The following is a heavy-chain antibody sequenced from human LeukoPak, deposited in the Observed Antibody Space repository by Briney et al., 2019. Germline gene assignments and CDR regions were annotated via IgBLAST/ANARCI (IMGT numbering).Heavy chain of an antibody. J-gene: IGHJ6*03. CDR2: IYTSGST. CDR3: ARGRLDMVVVPAATSYYYYYMDV. D-gene: IGHD2-2*01. Sequence: SETLSLTCTVSGGSTSSYYWSWIRQPAGKGLEWIGRIYTSGSTNYNPSLKSRVTMSVDTSKNQFSLKLSSVTAADTAVYYCARGRLDMVVVPAATSYYYYYMDVWGKGTTVTVSS. CDR1: GGSTSSYY. V-gene: IGHV4-4*07.